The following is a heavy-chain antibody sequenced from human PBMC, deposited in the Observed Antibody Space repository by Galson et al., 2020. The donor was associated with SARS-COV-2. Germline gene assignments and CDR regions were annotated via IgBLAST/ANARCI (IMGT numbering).Heavy chain of an antibody. V-gene: IGHV3-30-3*01. CDR1: GFTFSSYA. Sequence: GGSLRLSCAASGFTFSSYAMHWVRQAPGKGLERVAAISYDGSNKSYEDSLKGRFTISRDNTKNTLYLQMNSLRAEDTAVYYGARGPGHYFDDWGQGTLVTVSS. CDR3: ARGPGHYFDD. CDR2: ISYDGSNK. J-gene: IGHJ4*02.